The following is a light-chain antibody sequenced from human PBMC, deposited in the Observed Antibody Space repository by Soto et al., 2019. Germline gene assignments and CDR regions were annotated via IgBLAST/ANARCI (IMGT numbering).Light chain of an antibody. CDR1: EDMSTW. J-gene: IGKJ5*01. Sequence: DIQMTQSPSSVSASVGDRVTITCRSSEDMSTWLAWYQQKPGKAPKLLIYAASSLQSGVPSRFSGSGSGTDFTLTISSLQPEDFATYYCQHADSFPLITFGQGTRLEI. CDR2: AAS. V-gene: IGKV1-12*01. CDR3: QHADSFPLIT.